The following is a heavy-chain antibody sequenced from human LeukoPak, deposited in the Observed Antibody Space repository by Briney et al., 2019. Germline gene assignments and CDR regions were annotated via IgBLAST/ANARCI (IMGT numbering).Heavy chain of an antibody. Sequence: SETLSLTCAVYGGSFSGYYRSWIRQPPGKGLEWIGEINHSGSTNYNPSLKSRVTISVDTSKNQFSLKLSSVTAADTAVYYCARALLGYSSSWAIDYWGQGTLVTVSS. CDR2: INHSGST. V-gene: IGHV4-34*01. CDR1: GGSFSGYY. J-gene: IGHJ4*02. D-gene: IGHD6-13*01. CDR3: ARALLGYSSSWAIDY.